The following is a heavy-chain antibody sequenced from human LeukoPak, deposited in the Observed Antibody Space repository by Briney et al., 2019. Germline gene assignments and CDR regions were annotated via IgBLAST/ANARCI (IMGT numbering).Heavy chain of an antibody. CDR3: AKDLSRAVAADWFDP. V-gene: IGHV3-23*01. D-gene: IGHD6-19*01. CDR2: ISDSGGST. J-gene: IGHJ5*02. Sequence: PGGSLRLSCAASGFTFGNYDMSWVRQAPGKGLEWVSSISDSGGSTYYADSVKGRFTISRDNSKNTLYLQMTSLRAADTAVYYCAKDLSRAVAADWFDPWDQGSLVTVSS. CDR1: GFTFGNYD.